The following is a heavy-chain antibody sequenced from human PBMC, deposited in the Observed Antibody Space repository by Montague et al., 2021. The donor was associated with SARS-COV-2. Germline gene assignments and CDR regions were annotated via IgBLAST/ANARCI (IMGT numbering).Heavy chain of an antibody. CDR2: MYYTGXT. V-gene: IGHV4-61*01. CDR3: ARSRANVPSRPGFDY. CDR1: GASVASGNFH. J-gene: IGHJ4*02. Sequence: SETLSLTCTVSGASVASGNFHWSWIRQPPGKGLEWIGYMYYTGXTXYXXXXEXRVTMPVDPSKNQFSLTLTSVTAADTAVYYCARSRANVPSRPGFDYWGQGALVTVSS. D-gene: IGHD6-6*01.